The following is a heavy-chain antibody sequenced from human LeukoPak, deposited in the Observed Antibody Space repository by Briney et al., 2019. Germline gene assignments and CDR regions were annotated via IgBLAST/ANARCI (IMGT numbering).Heavy chain of an antibody. Sequence: SETLSLTCAVYGGSFSGYYWSWIRQPPGKGLEWIGEINHSGSTNYNPSLKSRVTLSVDTSKNQFSLKLSSVTAADTAVYYCARGEVDSSGWYGGPQDYWGQGTLVTVSS. V-gene: IGHV4-34*01. CDR1: GGSFSGYY. CDR3: ARGEVDSSGWYGGPQDY. J-gene: IGHJ4*02. CDR2: INHSGST. D-gene: IGHD6-19*01.